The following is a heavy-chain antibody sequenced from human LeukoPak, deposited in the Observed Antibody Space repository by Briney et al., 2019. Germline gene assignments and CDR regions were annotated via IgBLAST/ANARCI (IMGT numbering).Heavy chain of an antibody. D-gene: IGHD2-2*01. J-gene: IGHJ4*02. CDR1: GFTFSSYA. CDR2: ISGSGGST. CDR3: ARVPWCSSTSCYALLFDY. V-gene: IGHV3-23*01. Sequence: PGGSLRLSCAASGFTFSSYAMSWVRQAPGKGLEWVSAISGSGGSTYYADSVKGRFTISRDNSKNTLYLQMNSLRAEDTAVYYCARVPWCSSTSCYALLFDYWGQGTLVTVSS.